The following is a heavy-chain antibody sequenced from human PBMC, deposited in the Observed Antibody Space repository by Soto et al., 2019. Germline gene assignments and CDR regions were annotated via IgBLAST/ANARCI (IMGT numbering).Heavy chain of an antibody. J-gene: IGHJ3*02. CDR2: MNPNSGNT. D-gene: IGHD3-22*01. CDR1: GYTFTSYD. CDR3: ARDCYYDSSGSVCAFDI. Sequence: ASVKVSCKASGYTFTSYDINWVRQATGQGLEWMGWMNPNSGNTGYAQKFQGRVTMTRNTSISTAYMELSSLRSEDTAVYYCARDCYYDSSGSVCAFDIWGQGTMVTVSS. V-gene: IGHV1-8*01.